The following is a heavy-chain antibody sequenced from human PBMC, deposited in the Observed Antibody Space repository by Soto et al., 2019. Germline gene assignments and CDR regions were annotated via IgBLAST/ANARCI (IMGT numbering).Heavy chain of an antibody. D-gene: IGHD3-3*01. CDR2: ISGSDGKT. Sequence: LSCAASGFSFGSYALSWVRQAPGKGLEWVSTISGSDGKTFYADSVKGRFSISRDTSQSTLYLQMNSLRADDTAMYYCARWSYLDYWGQGTRVTVS. J-gene: IGHJ4*02. CDR1: GFSFGSYA. V-gene: IGHV3-23*01. CDR3: ARWSYLDY.